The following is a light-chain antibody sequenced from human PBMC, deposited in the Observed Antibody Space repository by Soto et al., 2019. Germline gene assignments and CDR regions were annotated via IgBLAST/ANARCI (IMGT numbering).Light chain of an antibody. CDR2: DAS. J-gene: IGKJ4*01. V-gene: IGKV3-15*01. Sequence: ENLITHSQATRPGSPGERVTPSCRASKSFSRKLGWYQKKPGQAPRLLIYDASSRATGIPARFSGSGSGTEFTLTISSLQSEDFAVYYCQQYNNWFPFTFGGGTKVEIK. CDR3: QQYNNWFPFT. CDR1: KSFSRK.